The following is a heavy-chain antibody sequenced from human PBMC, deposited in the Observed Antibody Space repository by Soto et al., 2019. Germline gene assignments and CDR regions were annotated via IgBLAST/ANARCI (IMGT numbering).Heavy chain of an antibody. CDR2: ISSSDATI. J-gene: IGHJ4*02. D-gene: IGHD5-12*01. Sequence: GGSLRLSCAASGFTFSDYYMSWIRQAPGKGLEWLSYISSSDATIYYVDSVKGRFTISRDNAKKSLYLQMDSLRAEDTAVYYCARDGVLATGPIDYWGPGTLVTVSS. CDR3: ARDGVLATGPIDY. V-gene: IGHV3-11*01. CDR1: GFTFSDYY.